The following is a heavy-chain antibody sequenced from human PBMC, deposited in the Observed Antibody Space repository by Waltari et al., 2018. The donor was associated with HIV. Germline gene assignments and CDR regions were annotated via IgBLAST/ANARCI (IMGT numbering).Heavy chain of an antibody. Sequence: EVQLVESGGGSVQPGRSLRLSCTASGIPFDDYAMHWAWQPPGKGLEWVSGISWNSGDIAYADSVKGRFTISRDNTKNSLFLQMNSVRVEDTALYYCVKDGASTIFGVLNGMDVWGQGTTVTVSS. CDR1: GIPFDDYA. D-gene: IGHD3-3*01. CDR3: VKDGASTIFGVLNGMDV. V-gene: IGHV3-9*01. CDR2: ISWNSGDI. J-gene: IGHJ6*02.